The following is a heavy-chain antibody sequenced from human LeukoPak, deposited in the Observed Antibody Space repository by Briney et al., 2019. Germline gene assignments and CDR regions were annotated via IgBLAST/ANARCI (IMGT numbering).Heavy chain of an antibody. CDR2: SSSNGGST. CDR3: VDQISGWVY. CDR1: GFTFSTLS. Sequence: PGGSLRLSCSTSGFTFSTLSMHWVHQAPGKGVEYVSGSSSNGGSTYYADSVKGRFTISRDNSKNTLYLQMSSLRPEDTAVYYCVDQISGWVYWRQGTLVTVSS. D-gene: IGHD6-19*01. V-gene: IGHV3-64D*06. J-gene: IGHJ4*02.